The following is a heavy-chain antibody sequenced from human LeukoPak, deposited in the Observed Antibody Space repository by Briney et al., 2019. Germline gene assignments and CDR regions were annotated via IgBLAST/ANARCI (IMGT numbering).Heavy chain of an antibody. V-gene: IGHV4-59*01. CDR3: ARDKGDYGDYYWFDP. CDR2: IYYSGST. J-gene: IGHJ5*02. CDR1: GGSISSYY. D-gene: IGHD4-17*01. Sequence: SETLSLACTVSGGSISSYYWSWIRQPPGKGLEWIGYIYYSGSTNYNPSLKSRVTISVDTSKNQFSLKLRSVTAADTAVYYCARDKGDYGDYYWFDPWGQGTLVTVSS.